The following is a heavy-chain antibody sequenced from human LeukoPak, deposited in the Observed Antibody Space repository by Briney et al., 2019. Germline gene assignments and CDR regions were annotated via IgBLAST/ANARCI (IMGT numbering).Heavy chain of an antibody. CDR1: GFTFDDYD. Sequence: GRSLRLSCAASGFTFDDYDMHWVRQAPGKGLEWVSGISWNSGSIGYADSVKGRFTISRDNAKNSLYLQMNSLRAEDTALYYCAKGRYFDYWGQGTLVTVSS. J-gene: IGHJ4*02. V-gene: IGHV3-9*01. CDR2: ISWNSGSI. CDR3: AKGRYFDY.